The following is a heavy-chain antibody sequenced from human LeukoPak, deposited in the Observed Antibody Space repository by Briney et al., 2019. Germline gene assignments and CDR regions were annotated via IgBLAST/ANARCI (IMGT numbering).Heavy chain of an antibody. J-gene: IGHJ5*02. CDR2: LNQDGGVK. Sequence: GGSLRLSCAVFGLTFKNSWMTWVRQAPGKGLEWVATLNQDGGVKYYVDSVKGRFTISRDNAKNSLYLQMNSLRADDTAVYYCARGHWGLDPWGQGTLVIVSS. D-gene: IGHD7-27*01. CDR1: GLTFKNSW. CDR3: ARGHWGLDP. V-gene: IGHV3-7*03.